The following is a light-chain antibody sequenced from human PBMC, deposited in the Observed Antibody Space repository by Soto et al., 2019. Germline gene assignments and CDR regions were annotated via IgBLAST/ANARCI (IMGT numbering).Light chain of an antibody. CDR3: LLDFNYQLT. J-gene: IGKJ4*02. V-gene: IGKV1-6*01. CDR2: AAS. Sequence: AIQMTQSPSSLSASVGDRITITCRASQGVGNDLGWFQQKPGKVPNLLIYAASTLHSGVSSRFSGSGSGTDFTLTISSLQPEDSATYYCLLDFNYQLTVGGGTMVEIK. CDR1: QGVGND.